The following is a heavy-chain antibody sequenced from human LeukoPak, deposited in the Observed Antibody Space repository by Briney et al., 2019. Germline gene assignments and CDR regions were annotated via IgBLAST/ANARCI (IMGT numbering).Heavy chain of an antibody. CDR3: ARLSPYLGSGSSAFPDDF. J-gene: IGHJ4*02. Sequence: SETLSLTCTVSGGPISSSPYYWGWIRQPPGKGLEWIGSISYSGSTFDNPPLKSRLTISVDTSKNQFSLKLSSLTAADTAVFYCARLSPYLGSGSSAFPDDFWGQGTLVTVSS. V-gene: IGHV4-39*01. CDR1: GGPISSSPYY. CDR2: ISYSGST. D-gene: IGHD3-10*01.